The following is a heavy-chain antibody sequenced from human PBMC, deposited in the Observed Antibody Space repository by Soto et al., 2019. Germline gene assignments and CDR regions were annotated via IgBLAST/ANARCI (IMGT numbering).Heavy chain of an antibody. CDR1: GGTFSSYV. D-gene: IGHD1-26*01. V-gene: IGHV1-69*01. CDR2: VIPIVGQA. J-gene: IGHJ4*02. Sequence: QLVQSGAEVKKPGSSVKISCTASGGTFSSYVISWLRQAPGQGLEWMGGVIPIVGQAYYAPNLQGRVTITADDSTRTAYMELNRLTSADTAVYFCARVGGVGAPPGTDFWGQGTLVTVSS. CDR3: ARVGGVGAPPGTDF.